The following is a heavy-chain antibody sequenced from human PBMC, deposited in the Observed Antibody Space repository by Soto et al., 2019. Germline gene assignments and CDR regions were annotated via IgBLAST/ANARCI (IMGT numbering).Heavy chain of an antibody. Sequence: EVQLLESGGGLVQPGGSLRLSCAASGFTFSNYAMRWVRQAPGKGLEWVSAISGSGDSTYYADSVKGRFTTSRDNSKNTLYLQRNRLRAKDTAVYYCERRGSGSYYDYWGQGTLVTVSS. D-gene: IGHD1-26*01. CDR2: ISGSGDST. CDR3: ERRGSGSYYDY. V-gene: IGHV3-23*01. CDR1: GFTFSNYA. J-gene: IGHJ4*02.